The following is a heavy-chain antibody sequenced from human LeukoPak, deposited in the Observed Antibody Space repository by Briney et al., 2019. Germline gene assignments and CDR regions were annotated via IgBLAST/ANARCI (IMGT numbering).Heavy chain of an antibody. D-gene: IGHD1-26*01. V-gene: IGHV1-24*01. Sequence: GASVKVSCKVSGYTLTELSMHWVRQAPGKGLEWMGGFDPEDGETIYAQKFQGRVTVTEDTSTDTAYMELSSLRSEDTAVYYCASGRLLDFDYWGQGTLVTVSS. CDR1: GYTLTELS. CDR2: FDPEDGET. CDR3: ASGRLLDFDY. J-gene: IGHJ4*02.